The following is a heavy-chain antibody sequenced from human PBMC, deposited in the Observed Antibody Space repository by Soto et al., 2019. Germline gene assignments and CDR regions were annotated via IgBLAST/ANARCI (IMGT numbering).Heavy chain of an antibody. V-gene: IGHV3-30-3*01. J-gene: IGHJ6*02. D-gene: IGHD5-18*01. Sequence: GGSLRLSCAASGFTFSSYAMHWVRQAPGKGLEWVAVISYDGSNKYYADSVKGRFTISRDNSKNTLYLQMNSLRAEDTVVYYCARATYLRAILSRGYSYGSPKSNYYGMDVWGQGTTVTVSS. CDR2: ISYDGSNK. CDR3: ARATYLRAILSRGYSYGSPKSNYYGMDV. CDR1: GFTFSSYA.